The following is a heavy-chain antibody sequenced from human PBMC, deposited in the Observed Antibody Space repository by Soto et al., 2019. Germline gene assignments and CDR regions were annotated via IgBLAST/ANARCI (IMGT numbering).Heavy chain of an antibody. CDR2: INPNSGGT. J-gene: IGHJ6*02. Sequence: ASVKVSCKASGYTFTGYYMHWVRQAPGQGLEWMGWINPNSGGTNYAQKFQGWVTMTRDTSISTAYMELSRLRSDDTAVYYRASYLRRGQYSSGWNYYYYGMDVWGQGTTVTVSS. CDR1: GYTFTGYY. V-gene: IGHV1-2*04. CDR3: ASYLRRGQYSSGWNYYYYGMDV. D-gene: IGHD6-19*01.